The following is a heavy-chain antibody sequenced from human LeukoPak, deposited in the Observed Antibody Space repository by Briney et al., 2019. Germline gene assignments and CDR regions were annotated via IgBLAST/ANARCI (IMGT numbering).Heavy chain of an antibody. CDR2: LQPGDSDT. Sequence: GESLKISCKASGYTFTDYWIGWVRQMPGKGLEWMGILQPGDSDTRYSPTLQGQVTFSADKSTSTAYLQWSSLKASDTAMYYCARRDGYCSSTSCYADYYYGMDVWGQGTTVTVSS. CDR3: ARRDGYCSSTSCYADYYYGMDV. CDR1: GYTFTDYW. D-gene: IGHD2-2*01. J-gene: IGHJ6*02. V-gene: IGHV5-51*01.